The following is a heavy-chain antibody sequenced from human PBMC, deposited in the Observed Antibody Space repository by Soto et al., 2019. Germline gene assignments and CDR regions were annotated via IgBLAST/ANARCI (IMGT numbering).Heavy chain of an antibody. J-gene: IGHJ4*02. CDR2: IYYTGST. CDR3: ARDPHGSGNFDY. CDR1: GGSISSYY. D-gene: IGHD3-10*01. Sequence: SETLSLTCTVSGGSISSYYWSWIRQPPGKGLEWIGYIYYTGSTNYNPSLKSRVTISVDTSKNQFSLKLSSVTAADTAVYYCARDPHGSGNFDYWGQGTLVPVSS. V-gene: IGHV4-59*01.